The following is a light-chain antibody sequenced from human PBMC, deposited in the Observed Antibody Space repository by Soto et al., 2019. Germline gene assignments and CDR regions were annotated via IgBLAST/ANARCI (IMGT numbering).Light chain of an antibody. CDR1: SSNLGSNF. V-gene: IGLV1-47*01. J-gene: IGLJ3*02. Sequence: QSVLTQPPSASGTPGQRVTIACSGSSSNLGSNFIYWYQQLPGAAPKLLIARNNERPSGVPDRFSGSKSGTSASLAISGLRFGDAAGYHCAGLDGSLSGVVFRRGTKLHVL. CDR3: AGLDGSLSGVV. CDR2: RNN.